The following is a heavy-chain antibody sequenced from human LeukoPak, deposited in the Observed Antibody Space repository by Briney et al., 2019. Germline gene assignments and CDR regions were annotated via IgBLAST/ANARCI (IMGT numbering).Heavy chain of an antibody. Sequence: GGSLRLSCAASGFTFSNAWMSWVRQAPGKGLEWVSAISGSGGSTYYADSVKGRFTISRDNSKNTLYLQMNSLRAEDTAVYYCAKVGRSYVHAFDIWGQGTMVTVSS. CDR1: GFTFSNAW. D-gene: IGHD1-26*01. CDR3: AKVGRSYVHAFDI. J-gene: IGHJ3*02. CDR2: ISGSGGST. V-gene: IGHV3-23*01.